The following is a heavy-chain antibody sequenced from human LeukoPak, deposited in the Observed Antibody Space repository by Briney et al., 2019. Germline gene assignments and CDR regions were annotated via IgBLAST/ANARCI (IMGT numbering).Heavy chain of an antibody. CDR3: AKSKYLGGSYDY. CDR1: GFTFDDYA. J-gene: IGHJ4*02. V-gene: IGHV3-9*03. Sequence: GGSLRLSCAASGFTFDDYAMHWVRQAPGKGLEWVSGIGWNSDMIGYADSVKGRFTISRDNAKNSLYLQMNSLRAEDMALYYCAKSKYLGGSYDYWGQGTLVTVSS. CDR2: IGWNSDMI. D-gene: IGHD3-10*01.